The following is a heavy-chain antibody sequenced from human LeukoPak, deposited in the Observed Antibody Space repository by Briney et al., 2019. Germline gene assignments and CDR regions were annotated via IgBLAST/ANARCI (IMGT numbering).Heavy chain of an antibody. D-gene: IGHD3-3*01. CDR3: ARDGPLITIFRYFHY. CDR2: ISCDGSNT. CDR1: GFTFSTYV. V-gene: IGHV3-30*07. Sequence: GGSLRLSCAGSGFTFSTYVMNWVRQAPGKGLEWVAVISCDGSNTYYADSVKGRFTISRDNSKNTLYLQMNSLRAEDTAVYYCARDGPLITIFRYFHYWGQGTLVTVSS. J-gene: IGHJ4*02.